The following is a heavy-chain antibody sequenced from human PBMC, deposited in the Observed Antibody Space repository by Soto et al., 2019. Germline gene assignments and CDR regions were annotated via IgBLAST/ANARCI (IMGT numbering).Heavy chain of an antibody. J-gene: IGHJ4*02. Sequence: SETLSLTCTVSGGSISSYYWSWIRQPPGKGLEWIGYIYYSGSTNYNPSLKSRVTISVDTSKNQFSLKLSSVTAADTAVYYCARHLPNSNYPYYFDYWGQGTLVTVSS. CDR2: IYYSGST. CDR3: ARHLPNSNYPYYFDY. CDR1: GGSISSYY. D-gene: IGHD4-4*01. V-gene: IGHV4-59*08.